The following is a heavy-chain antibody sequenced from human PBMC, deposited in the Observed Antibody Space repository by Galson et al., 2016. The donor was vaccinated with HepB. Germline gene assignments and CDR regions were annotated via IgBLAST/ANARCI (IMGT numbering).Heavy chain of an antibody. J-gene: IGHJ4*02. Sequence: SLRLSCAASGFSFSDYYMGWIRQAPGKGLEWVSYISGSGIYTESADSVKGRFTISRDNAKNSLYLQMNSLRVEDTAVYYCARDRSGYFYRFDSWGQGTLVTVSS. CDR2: ISGSGIYT. CDR3: ARDRSGYFYRFDS. V-gene: IGHV3-11*06. D-gene: IGHD3-22*01. CDR1: GFSFSDYY.